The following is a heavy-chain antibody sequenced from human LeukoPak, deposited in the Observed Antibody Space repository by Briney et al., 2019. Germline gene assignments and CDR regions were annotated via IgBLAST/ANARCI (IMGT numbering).Heavy chain of an antibody. Sequence: QPGGSLRLSCAASRFTFSSYWMHWVRQAPGEGLVWVSRINRDGSTTSYGDSVKGRFTISRDNAKRSLYLQMNSLRVEDTGVYYCARGFSTRGQGVLVTVSA. V-gene: IGHV3-74*01. J-gene: IGHJ4*02. CDR2: INRDGSTT. D-gene: IGHD2-2*01. CDR1: RFTFSSYW. CDR3: ARGFST.